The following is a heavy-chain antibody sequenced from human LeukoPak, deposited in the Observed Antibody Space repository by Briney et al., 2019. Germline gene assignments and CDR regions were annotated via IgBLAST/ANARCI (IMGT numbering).Heavy chain of an antibody. CDR3: ARGDDSSAPDWFDP. Sequence: ASEELSCKASGGAFTSYAISWVRQAPGQGLEWMGRIIPIFGIANYEQKSQGRVTITADKSTSTAYMELSSLRSEDTAVYYCARGDDSSAPDWFDPWGQGTLVTVSS. V-gene: IGHV1-69*04. CDR1: GGAFTSYA. J-gene: IGHJ5*02. D-gene: IGHD3-22*01. CDR2: IIPIFGIA.